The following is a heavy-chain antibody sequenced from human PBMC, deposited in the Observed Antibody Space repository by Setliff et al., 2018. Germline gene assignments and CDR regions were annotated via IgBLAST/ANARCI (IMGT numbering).Heavy chain of an antibody. V-gene: IGHV4-39*01. CDR3: ARQDSGWFDY. J-gene: IGHJ4*02. D-gene: IGHD5-12*01. CDR1: GGSISSSSYY. Sequence: SETLSLTCTVSGGSISSSSYYWGWIRQPPGKGLEWIGSIYYSGSTYYNPSLKSRVTISVDTSKNQFSPKLSSVTAADTAVYYCARQDSGWFDYWGQGTLVTVSS. CDR2: IYYSGST.